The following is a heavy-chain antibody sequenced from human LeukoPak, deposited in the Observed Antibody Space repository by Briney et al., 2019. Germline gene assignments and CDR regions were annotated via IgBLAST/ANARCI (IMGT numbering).Heavy chain of an antibody. D-gene: IGHD4-23*01. J-gene: IGHJ4*02. Sequence: PGGSLRLSCAASGFTVSSNYLSWVRQAPGKGLECVSVIYSGGNTYYAGSVKGRFTISRDNSKNTPFLQMNSLRAEDTAVYYCARRGDGGRSFDYWGQGTLVTVSS. V-gene: IGHV3-53*01. CDR1: GFTVSSNY. CDR2: IYSGGNT. CDR3: ARRGDGGRSFDY.